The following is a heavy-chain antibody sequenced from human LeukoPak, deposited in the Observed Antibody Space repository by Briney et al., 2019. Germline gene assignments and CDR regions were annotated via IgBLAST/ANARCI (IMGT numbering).Heavy chain of an antibody. CDR2: IGIAGDT. Sequence: GGSLRLPCAAPGFTFKCYDIHSLRQTSGRSLEFVSAIGIAGDTHYPDSVKGRFTISRENAKNSMYLQMNSLKDGDTAVYYCVRGGIQVSGIDAFDIWGQGTMVTVSS. D-gene: IGHD5/OR15-5a*01. J-gene: IGHJ3*02. CDR3: VRGGIQVSGIDAFDI. V-gene: IGHV3-13*01. CDR1: GFTFKCYD.